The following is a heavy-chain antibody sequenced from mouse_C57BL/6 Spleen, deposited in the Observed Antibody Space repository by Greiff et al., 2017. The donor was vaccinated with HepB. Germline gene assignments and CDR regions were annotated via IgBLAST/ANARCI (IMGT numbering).Heavy chain of an antibody. CDR1: GYTFTSYW. Sequence: QVQLQQPGAELVRPGSSVKLSCKASGYTFTSYWMDWVKQRPGQGLEWIGNIYPSDSETHYNQKFKDKATLTVDKSYSNAYMQLSSLTSEDSAVYYCARGGHYYGSSYRYFDVWGTGTTVTVSS. D-gene: IGHD1-1*01. J-gene: IGHJ1*03. V-gene: IGHV1-61*01. CDR3: ARGGHYYGSSYRYFDV. CDR2: IYPSDSET.